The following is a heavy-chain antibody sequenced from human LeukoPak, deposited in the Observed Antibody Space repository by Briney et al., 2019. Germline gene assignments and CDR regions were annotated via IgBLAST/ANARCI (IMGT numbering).Heavy chain of an antibody. D-gene: IGHD3-10*01. CDR3: ASLRFGEFYFDY. CDR2: IYSGGST. V-gene: IGHV3-66*01. CDR1: GFTVSSNY. Sequence: GGSLRLSCAASGFTVSSNYMSWVRQAPGKGLEWVSVIYSGGSTYYADSVKGRFTISRDNSKNTLYLQMNSLRAEDTAVYCCASLRFGEFYFDYWGQGTLVTVSS. J-gene: IGHJ4*02.